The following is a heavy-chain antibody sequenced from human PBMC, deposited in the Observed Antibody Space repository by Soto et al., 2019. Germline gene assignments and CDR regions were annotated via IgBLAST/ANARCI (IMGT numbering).Heavy chain of an antibody. CDR3: ARQKAWTGEWLSLYAPGMDV. Sequence: QVQLVESGGGLVKPGGSLRLSCAASEFTFSDYYMSWIRQAPGKGLEWVSYISSSGRTIYYADSVKGRFTISRDNAKNSLYLQMNSLRAEDTAVYYCARQKAWTGEWLSLYAPGMDVWGQGTTVTVSS. V-gene: IGHV3-11*01. D-gene: IGHD3-22*01. J-gene: IGHJ6*02. CDR1: EFTFSDYY. CDR2: ISSSGRTI.